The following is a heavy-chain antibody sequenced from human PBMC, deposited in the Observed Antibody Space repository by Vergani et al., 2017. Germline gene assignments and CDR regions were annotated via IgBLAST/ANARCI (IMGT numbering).Heavy chain of an antibody. V-gene: IGHV3-11*01. CDR1: GFTFSDYY. Sequence: QVQLVESGGGLVKPGGSLRLSCAASGFTFSDYYMSWIRQAPGKGLEWVSYISSSGGSTYYADSVKGRFTISRDNSKNTLYLQMNSLRAEDTAVYYCAKRQMYSSSWYYFQQWGEGTVVTVAA. CDR2: ISSSGGST. CDR3: AKRQMYSSSWYYFQQ. D-gene: IGHD6-13*01. J-gene: IGHJ1*01.